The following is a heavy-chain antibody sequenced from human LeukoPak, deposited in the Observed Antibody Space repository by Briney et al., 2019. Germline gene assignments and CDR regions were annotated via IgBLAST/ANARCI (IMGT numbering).Heavy chain of an antibody. CDR3: AGVPPNYYYSYGMDV. D-gene: IGHD1-1*01. CDR1: GGSISSGGYS. V-gene: IGHV4-30-2*01. CDR2: IYHSGST. Sequence: SQTLSLTCAVSGGSISSGGYSWSWIRQPPGKGLEWIGYIYHSGSTYYNPSLKSRVTISVDRSKNQFSLKLSSVTAADTAVYYCAGVPPNYYYSYGMDVWGQGTTVTVSS. J-gene: IGHJ6*02.